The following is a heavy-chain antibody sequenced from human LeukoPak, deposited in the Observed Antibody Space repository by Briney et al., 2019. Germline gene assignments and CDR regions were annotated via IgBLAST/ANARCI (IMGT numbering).Heavy chain of an antibody. Sequence: GGSLRLSCAASGFTFSSYWMHWVRQAPGKGLVRVSRINSDGSSTSYADSVKGRFTISRDNAKNTLYLQMNSLRAEDTAVYYCARGGGSSWYDAFDIWGQGTMVTASS. V-gene: IGHV3-74*01. CDR2: INSDGSST. D-gene: IGHD6-13*01. CDR1: GFTFSSYW. CDR3: ARGGGSSWYDAFDI. J-gene: IGHJ3*02.